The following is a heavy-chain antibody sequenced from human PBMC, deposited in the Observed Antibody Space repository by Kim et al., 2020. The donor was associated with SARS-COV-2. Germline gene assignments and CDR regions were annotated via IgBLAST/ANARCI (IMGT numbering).Heavy chain of an antibody. J-gene: IGHJ4*02. D-gene: IGHD5-12*01. V-gene: IGHV3-30*02. CDR3: AKDRYSGYDLYYFDN. Sequence: DSVKGRCTISRDNSKNTLYLQMNSLGAEDTAVYYCAKDRYSGYDLYYFDNWGQGTLVTVSS.